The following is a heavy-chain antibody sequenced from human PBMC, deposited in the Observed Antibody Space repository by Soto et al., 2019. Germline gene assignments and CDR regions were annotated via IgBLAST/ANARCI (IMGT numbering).Heavy chain of an antibody. CDR2: FDPEDGET. CDR1: VYAHTVFL. D-gene: IGHD3-22*01. J-gene: IGHJ5*02. CDR3: ATDPDYYDSSGYYP. V-gene: IGHV1-24*01. Sequence: ALVKLYRKVPVYAHTVFLVLRVRMTLGKGLEWMGGFDPEDGETIYAQKFQGRVTMTEDTSTDTAYMELSSLRSEDTAVYYCATDPDYYDSSGYYPWGQGTLVTVSS.